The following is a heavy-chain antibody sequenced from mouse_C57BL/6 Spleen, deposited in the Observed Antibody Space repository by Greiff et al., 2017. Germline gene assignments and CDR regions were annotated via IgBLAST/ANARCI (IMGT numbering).Heavy chain of an antibody. V-gene: IGHV5-4*01. CDR1: GFTFSSYA. J-gene: IGHJ3*01. Sequence: EVQLVESGGGLVKPGGSLKLSCAASGFTFSSYAMSWVRQTPEKRLEWVATISDGGSYTYYPDNVKGRFTISRDNAKNNLYLQMSHLKSEDTAMYYCAREEYGNGFAYWGQGTLVTVSA. CDR2: ISDGGSYT. D-gene: IGHD2-1*01. CDR3: AREEYGNGFAY.